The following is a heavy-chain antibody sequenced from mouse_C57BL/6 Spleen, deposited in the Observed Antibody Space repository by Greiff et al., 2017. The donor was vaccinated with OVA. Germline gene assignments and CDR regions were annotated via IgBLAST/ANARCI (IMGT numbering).Heavy chain of an antibody. CDR3: ARDSNLYAMDY. V-gene: IGHV5-17*01. CDR1: GFTFSDYG. CDR2: ISSGSSTI. Sequence: DVKLVESGGGLVKPGGSLKLSCAASGFTFSDYGMHWVRQAPEKGLEWVAYISSGSSTIYYADTVKGRFTISRDNAKNTLFLQMTSLRSEDTAVYYCARDSNLYAMDYWGQGTSVTVSS. J-gene: IGHJ4*01. D-gene: IGHD2-5*01.